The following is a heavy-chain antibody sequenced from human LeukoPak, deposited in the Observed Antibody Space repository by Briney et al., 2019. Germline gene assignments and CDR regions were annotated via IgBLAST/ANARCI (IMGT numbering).Heavy chain of an antibody. D-gene: IGHD3-22*01. V-gene: IGHV3-66*01. Sequence: PGRSLRLSCVASGVTISSQAMSWVRQAPGKGLEWVPVIYSGGSTYYADSVKGRFTISRDNSKNTVDLQMNSLRAEDTAVYYCARGHDYDSSVAYWGQGTLVTVSS. CDR1: GVTISSQA. CDR2: IYSGGST. CDR3: ARGHDYDSSVAY. J-gene: IGHJ4*02.